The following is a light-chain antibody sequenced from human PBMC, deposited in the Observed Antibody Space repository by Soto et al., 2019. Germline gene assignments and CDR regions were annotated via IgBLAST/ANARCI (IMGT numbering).Light chain of an antibody. CDR2: EVS. CDR1: RSDVAGYNY. V-gene: IGLV2-14*01. J-gene: IGLJ3*02. Sequence: QSALTQPASVSGSPGQSITISCTGTRSDVAGYNYVSWYQQHPGKAPKLMIYEVSDRPSGVSNRFSGSKSGNTASLTISGLQAEDEADYYCSSCTTSSTWVFGGGTQLTVL. CDR3: SSCTTSSTWV.